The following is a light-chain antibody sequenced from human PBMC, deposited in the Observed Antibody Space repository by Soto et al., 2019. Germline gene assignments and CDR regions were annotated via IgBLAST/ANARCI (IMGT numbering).Light chain of an antibody. Sequence: EIVLTQSPGTLSLSPGERGTLSCRASQSVSSSHLAWYQQKPGQAPRLLIYGASNRATGVPDRFSGSGSGTDFTLTISGLEPEDFAVYYCQQYGSSLITFGQGTRLEI. CDR2: GAS. CDR3: QQYGSSLIT. CDR1: QSVSSSH. V-gene: IGKV3-20*01. J-gene: IGKJ5*01.